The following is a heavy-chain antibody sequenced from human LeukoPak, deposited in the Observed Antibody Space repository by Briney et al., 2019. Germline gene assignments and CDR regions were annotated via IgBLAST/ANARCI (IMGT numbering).Heavy chain of an antibody. V-gene: IGHV3-53*01. CDR3: ARRIWFGFFDY. CDR2: VYSGGST. D-gene: IGHD3-10*01. Sequence: GGSLRLSCAASGFNVSSNNMNWVRQAPGKGLEWVSIVYSGGSTHYADSVKGRFTISRDNSKNTLFLQMNSLRAEDTAVYYCARRIWFGFFDYWGQGTLVTV. J-gene: IGHJ4*02. CDR1: GFNVSSNN.